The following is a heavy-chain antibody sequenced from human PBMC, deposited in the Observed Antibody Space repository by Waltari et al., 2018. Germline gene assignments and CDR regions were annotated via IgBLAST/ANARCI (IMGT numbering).Heavy chain of an antibody. V-gene: IGHV1-2*02. Sequence: QVQLVQSGAEVKKPGASVKVSCKASGYTFTGYYMHWVRQAPGQGLEWMGWINPNSGGTNYAQKFQGRVTKTRDTSISTAYMELSRLRSDDTAVYYCARVEGMVYANYYYYYMDVWGKGTTVTISS. CDR3: ARVEGMVYANYYYYYMDV. CDR1: GYTFTGYY. CDR2: INPNSGGT. J-gene: IGHJ6*03. D-gene: IGHD2-8*01.